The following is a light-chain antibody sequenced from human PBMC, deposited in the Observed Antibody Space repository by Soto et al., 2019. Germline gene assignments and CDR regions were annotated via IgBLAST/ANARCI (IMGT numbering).Light chain of an antibody. Sequence: IVLTQSPATLSLSPGERATLSCRASQSVSTYLAWYQQKPGQAPRLLIYDASNRATGIPARFSGSGSGTDFNLTISSLEPEDFAVYYCQQRSNWWTFGQGTKVEIK. CDR3: QQRSNWWT. CDR1: QSVSTY. CDR2: DAS. V-gene: IGKV3-11*01. J-gene: IGKJ1*01.